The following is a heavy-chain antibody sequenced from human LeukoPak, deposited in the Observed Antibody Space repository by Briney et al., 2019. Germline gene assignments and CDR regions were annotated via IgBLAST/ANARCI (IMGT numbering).Heavy chain of an antibody. V-gene: IGHV3-48*02. CDR1: GFTFSSSS. CDR3: ARGRPEDY. Sequence: GSLRLSCAASGFTFSSSSMNWVRQAPGKGLGWISYIGVTSSIVYYSDSVKGRFTISRDNAENSLYLQMNSLRDEDTAVYYCARGRPEDYWGQGTLVTVSS. D-gene: IGHD2-2*01. J-gene: IGHJ4*02. CDR2: IGVTSSIV.